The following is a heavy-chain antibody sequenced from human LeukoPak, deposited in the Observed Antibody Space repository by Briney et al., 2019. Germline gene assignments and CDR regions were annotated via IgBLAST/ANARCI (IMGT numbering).Heavy chain of an antibody. Sequence: GGSLRLSCAASGFTFSTQGMHWVRQAPGKGLEWVALIWYDGSNKYYAGSVKGRFTISRDNSKNTLYLQMNSLRVEDTAVYYCARDLRKGSYFGCWGQGTLVTVSS. D-gene: IGHD3-10*01. CDR1: GFTFSTQG. CDR3: ARDLRKGSYFGC. CDR2: IWYDGSNK. V-gene: IGHV3-33*01. J-gene: IGHJ4*02.